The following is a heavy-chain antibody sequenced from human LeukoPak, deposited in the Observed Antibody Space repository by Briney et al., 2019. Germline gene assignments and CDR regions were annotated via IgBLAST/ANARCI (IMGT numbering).Heavy chain of an antibody. J-gene: IGHJ2*01. CDR3: ARGRGWWTQGAYWYFDL. V-gene: IGHV4-34*01. D-gene: IGHD2-15*01. CDR2: INHSGST. Sequence: SETLSLTCAVYGGSFSGYYWSWIRQPPGKGLEWIGEINHSGSTNYNPSLKSRVTISVDTSKNQFSLKLSSVTAADTAVYYCARGRGWWTQGAYWYFDLWGRGTLVTVSS. CDR1: GGSFSGYY.